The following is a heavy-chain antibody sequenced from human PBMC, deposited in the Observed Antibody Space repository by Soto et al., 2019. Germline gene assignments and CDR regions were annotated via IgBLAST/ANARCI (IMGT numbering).Heavy chain of an antibody. Sequence: SVKVSCKASGGTFSSYAISWVRQAPGQGLEWMGGIIPIFGTANYAQKFQGRVTITADESTSTAYMELSSLRSEDTAVYYCAGQPDIVVVVAALDAFDIWGQGTMVTVSS. CDR1: GGTFSSYA. CDR3: AGQPDIVVVVAALDAFDI. V-gene: IGHV1-69*13. J-gene: IGHJ3*02. D-gene: IGHD2-15*01. CDR2: IIPIFGTA.